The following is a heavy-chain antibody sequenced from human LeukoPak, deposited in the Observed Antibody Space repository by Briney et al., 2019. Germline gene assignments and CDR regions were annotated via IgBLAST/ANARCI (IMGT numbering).Heavy chain of an antibody. V-gene: IGHV4-38-2*02. CDR1: GYSISSGYY. Sequence: SETLSLTCTVSGYSISSGYYWGWIRQPPGKGLEWIGSIYHSGSTYYNPSLKSRVTISVDTSKNQFSLKLSSVTAADTAVYYCAGLGYCSGGSCYVDYWGQGTLVTVSS. D-gene: IGHD2-15*01. CDR2: IYHSGST. CDR3: AGLGYCSGGSCYVDY. J-gene: IGHJ4*02.